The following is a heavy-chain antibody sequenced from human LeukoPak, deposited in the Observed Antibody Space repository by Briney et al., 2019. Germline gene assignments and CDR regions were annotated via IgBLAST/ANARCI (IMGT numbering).Heavy chain of an antibody. CDR3: ARDLVYDYVWGSSIPHAFDI. D-gene: IGHD3-16*01. CDR2: IKQDGSEK. CDR1: GFTFSSYW. V-gene: IGHV3-7*01. J-gene: IGHJ3*02. Sequence: GGSLRLSCAASGFTFSSYWMSWVRQAPGKGLEWVANIKQDGSEKYYVDSVKGRFTISRDNAKNSLYLQMNSLRAEDTAMYYCARDLVYDYVWGSSIPHAFDIWGQGTMVTVSS.